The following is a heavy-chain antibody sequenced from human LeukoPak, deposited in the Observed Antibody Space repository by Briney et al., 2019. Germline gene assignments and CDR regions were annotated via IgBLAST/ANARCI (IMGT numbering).Heavy chain of an antibody. CDR1: GGSISGFY. D-gene: IGHD3-10*01. V-gene: IGHV4-59*01. CDR3: ARDRGISGSYYPFDY. J-gene: IGHJ4*02. CDR2: IYYSGST. Sequence: PSETLSLTCTVSGGSISGFYWGWIRQPPGKGLEWIGFIYYSGSTNYNPSLKSRVTMSVDTSKNQFSLKVTSVTAADTAVYFCARDRGISGSYYPFDYWGQGTLVTVSS.